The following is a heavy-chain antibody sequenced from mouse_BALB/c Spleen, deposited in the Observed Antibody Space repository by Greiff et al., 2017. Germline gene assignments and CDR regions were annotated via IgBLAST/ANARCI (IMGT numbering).Heavy chain of an antibody. V-gene: IGHV5-4*02. Sequence: DVHLVESGGGLVKPGGSLKLSCAASGFTFSDYYMYWVRQTPEKRLEWVATISDGGSYTYYPDSVKGRFTISRDNAKNNLYLQMSSLKSEDTAMYYCAREGGNSFAYWGQGTLVTVSA. D-gene: IGHD2-1*01. CDR1: GFTFSDYY. CDR3: AREGGNSFAY. J-gene: IGHJ3*01. CDR2: ISDGGSYT.